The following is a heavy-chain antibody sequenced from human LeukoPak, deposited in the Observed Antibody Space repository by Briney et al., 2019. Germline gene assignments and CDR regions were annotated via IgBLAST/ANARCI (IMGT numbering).Heavy chain of an antibody. CDR1: GGSISSYY. V-gene: IGHV4-59*12. D-gene: IGHD1-26*01. J-gene: IGHJ4*02. CDR3: ARDPVSGRQDY. CDR2: IYYSGST. Sequence: SETLSLTCTVSGGSISSYYWSWIRQPPGKGLEWIGYIYYSGSTNYNPSLKSRVTISVDTSKNQFSLKLSSVTAADTAVYYCARDPVSGRQDYWGQGTLVTVSS.